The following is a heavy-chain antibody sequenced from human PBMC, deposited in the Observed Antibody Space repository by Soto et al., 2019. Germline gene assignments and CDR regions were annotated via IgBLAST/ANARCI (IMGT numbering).Heavy chain of an antibody. CDR1: GYTFTGYY. J-gene: IGHJ4*02. CDR2: TNPNSGGT. Sequence: ASVKVSCKASGYTFTGYYMHWVRQAPGQGLEWMGWTNPNSGGTNYAQKFQGRVTMTRDTSISTAYMELSRLRSDDTAVYYCAILYYDILTGPVDYWGQGTLVTVSS. D-gene: IGHD3-9*01. CDR3: AILYYDILTGPVDY. V-gene: IGHV1-2*02.